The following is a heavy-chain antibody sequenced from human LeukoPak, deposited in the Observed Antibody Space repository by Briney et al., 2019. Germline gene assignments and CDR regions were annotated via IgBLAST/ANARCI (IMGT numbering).Heavy chain of an antibody. CDR3: ARGNGYSSRGQIDY. CDR1: VCTFSSYA. J-gene: IGHJ4*02. Sequence: SSVKVSCKASVCTFSSYAISWLRQAPGQGLEWMGRIIPILGIANYAQKFQGRVMITADKSTSTAYMELSSLRSEDTAVYYCARGNGYSSRGQIDYWGQGTLVTVSS. CDR2: IIPILGIA. V-gene: IGHV1-69*04. D-gene: IGHD6-13*01.